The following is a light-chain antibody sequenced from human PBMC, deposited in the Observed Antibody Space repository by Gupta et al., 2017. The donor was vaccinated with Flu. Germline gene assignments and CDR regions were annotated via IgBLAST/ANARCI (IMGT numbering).Light chain of an antibody. Sequence: EIVFTQSPATLSLSPGERATLSCRASQSVSSYLAWYQQKPGQAPRLIIYDASNRAPGIPARFSGCGYEXDFTLTXSRREDEDFAVYYVHQRSTLIPFGXGTKVDIK. CDR3: HQRSTLIP. J-gene: IGKJ1*01. CDR1: QSVSSY. CDR2: DAS. V-gene: IGKV3-11*01.